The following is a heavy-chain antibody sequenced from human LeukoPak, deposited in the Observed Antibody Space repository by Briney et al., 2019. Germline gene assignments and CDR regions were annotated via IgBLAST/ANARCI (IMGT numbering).Heavy chain of an antibody. V-gene: IGHV4-34*01. CDR2: ITYSGST. J-gene: IGHJ4*02. CDR1: GGSFSGYY. D-gene: IGHD1-1*01. Sequence: SETLSLTCAVYGGSFSGYYWSWIRQSPGKGLEWIGEITYSGSTNSNPTLESRLTISQDISKNRFSLKLSSVTAADTAVYYCARQRTPGTIAYWGQGTLVTVSS. CDR3: ARQRTPGTIAY.